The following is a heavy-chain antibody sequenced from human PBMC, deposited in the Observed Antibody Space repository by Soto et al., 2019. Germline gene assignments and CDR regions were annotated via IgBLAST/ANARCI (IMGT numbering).Heavy chain of an antibody. Sequence: EVQLVESGGGLVQPGGSLRLSCAASGFSFRNFEMNWVRQAPGKGLEWVSYIDATGNIIYYADYVKGRFTISRDNSNNSMSLQMNSLRAEDTAVYYCARDRWHANRYPGAFDIWGRGTMVTVSS. J-gene: IGHJ3*02. CDR2: IDATGNII. CDR3: ARDRWHANRYPGAFDI. CDR1: GFSFRNFE. D-gene: IGHD1-20*01. V-gene: IGHV3-48*03.